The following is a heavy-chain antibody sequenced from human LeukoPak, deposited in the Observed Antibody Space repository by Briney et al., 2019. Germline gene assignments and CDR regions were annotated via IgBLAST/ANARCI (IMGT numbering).Heavy chain of an antibody. Sequence: SETLSLTCTVSGGSISSSSYYWGWIRQPPGKGLEWIGSIYYSGSTYYNPSLKSRVTISVDTSKNQFSLKLSSVTAADTAVYYCASKPIAARHFDYWGQGTLVTVSS. CDR3: ASKPIAARHFDY. D-gene: IGHD6-6*01. CDR1: GGSISSSSYY. CDR2: IYYSGST. J-gene: IGHJ4*02. V-gene: IGHV4-39*01.